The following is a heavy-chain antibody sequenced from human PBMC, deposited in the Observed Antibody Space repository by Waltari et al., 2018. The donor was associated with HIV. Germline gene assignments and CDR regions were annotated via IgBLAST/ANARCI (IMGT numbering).Heavy chain of an antibody. CDR2: INPYSGCT. D-gene: IGHD4-17*01. V-gene: IGHV1-2*06. CDR3: ARVTTVTGDSYFYYGMDV. J-gene: IGHJ6*02. Sequence: QVQLVQSGAEVRKPGASVKVSCKASGSTFTGYYLHWVRQAPGQGLEGMGRINPYSGCTNYAQKFQARVTMTRDTSIGAAYMELSSLRPNDTAVYYCARVTTVTGDSYFYYGMDVWGQGTTVTVSS. CDR1: GSTFTGYY.